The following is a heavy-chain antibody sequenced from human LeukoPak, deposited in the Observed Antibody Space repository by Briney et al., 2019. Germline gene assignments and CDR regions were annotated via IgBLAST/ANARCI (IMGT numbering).Heavy chain of an antibody. J-gene: IGHJ4*02. CDR1: GYSFSSYW. D-gene: IGHD3-22*01. CDR2: IYPGDSDT. CDR3: ARRVDSGYSFDF. Sequence: ESLKISCKGSGYSFSSYWIAWVRQMPGKGLEWMGIIYPGDSDTRYSPSFQGQVTVSADRSISTAYLQWSSLKASDTAMYYCARRVDSGYSFDFWGQGSLVTVSS. V-gene: IGHV5-51*01.